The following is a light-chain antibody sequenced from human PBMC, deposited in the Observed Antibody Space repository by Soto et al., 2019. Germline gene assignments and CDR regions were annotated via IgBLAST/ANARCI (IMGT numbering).Light chain of an antibody. CDR2: GAS. CDR3: QQYNKWPPWT. Sequence: EIVMTQSPATLSVSPGERATLSCRASQSISSDLAWYQQRPGQAPRLLMYGASTRATGIPARFSGSGSGTEFTLTISGLQSDDIAVYYCQQYNKWPPWTFGQGTKVDIK. J-gene: IGKJ1*01. CDR1: QSISSD. V-gene: IGKV3-15*01.